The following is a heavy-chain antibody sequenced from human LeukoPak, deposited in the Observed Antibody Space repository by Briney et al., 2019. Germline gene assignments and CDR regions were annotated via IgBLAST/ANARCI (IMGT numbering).Heavy chain of an antibody. CDR1: GGSFSGYY. Sequence: SETLSLTCAVYGGSFSGYYWSWIRQPPGKGLEWIGEINHSGSTNYNPSLKSRVTISVDTSKNQFSLKLSSVTAADTAVYYCARGLADCSSTSCYPTGFGPWGQGTLVTVSS. J-gene: IGHJ5*02. CDR2: INHSGST. V-gene: IGHV4-34*01. D-gene: IGHD2-2*01. CDR3: ARGLADCSSTSCYPTGFGP.